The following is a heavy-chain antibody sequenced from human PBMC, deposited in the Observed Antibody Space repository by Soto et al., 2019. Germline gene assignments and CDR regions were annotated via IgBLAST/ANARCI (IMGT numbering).Heavy chain of an antibody. V-gene: IGHV3-21*01. Sequence: EVQVVESGGGLVKPGGSLRLSCTASGFTFDTYTMNWLRQAPGRGLEWVSSISATTTYKYYAASVEGRFTISRDNAKNSLYLQMNSLRTEDTGVYYCVSQPHWARPFESWGQGTLVNVSS. J-gene: IGHJ4*02. CDR3: VSQPHWARPFES. CDR2: ISATTTYK. D-gene: IGHD7-27*01. CDR1: GFTFDTYT.